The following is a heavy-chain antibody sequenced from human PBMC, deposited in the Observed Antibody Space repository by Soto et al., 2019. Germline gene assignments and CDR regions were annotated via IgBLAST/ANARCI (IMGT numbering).Heavy chain of an antibody. V-gene: IGHV1-8*01. CDR3: VRDRAPYGMDV. CDR2: MNSNSGNT. CDR1: GYTFTSYD. Sequence: QVQLVQSGAEVKKPGASVKVSCKASGYTFTSYDINWVRQATGQGLEWMGWMNSNSGNTVYALKFQGRVTMTRNTSIITASMELSSLRSEHTAVYYCVRDRAPYGMDVWGRGTKVTVSS. J-gene: IGHJ6*02.